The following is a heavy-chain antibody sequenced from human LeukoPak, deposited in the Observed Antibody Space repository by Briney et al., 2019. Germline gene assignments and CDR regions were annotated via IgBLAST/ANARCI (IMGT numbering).Heavy chain of an antibody. CDR3: ARGSRQWKHYYLDY. V-gene: IGHV3-33*01. J-gene: IGHJ4*02. D-gene: IGHD6-19*01. Sequence: GGSLRLSCAVSGFTFSSYGMHWVRQAPGKGLEWVAVIWYDGSNKYYADSVKGRFTISRDNSKNTLYLQMNSLRAEDTAVYYCARGSRQWKHYYLDYWGQGTLVTVSS. CDR1: GFTFSSYG. CDR2: IWYDGSNK.